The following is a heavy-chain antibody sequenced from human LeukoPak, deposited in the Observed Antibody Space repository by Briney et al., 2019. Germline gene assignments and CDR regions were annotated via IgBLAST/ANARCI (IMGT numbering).Heavy chain of an antibody. Sequence: GRSLRLSCAASGFTFSSYAMHWVRQPPGKGLEWVAVISYDGSNAYHADSVKGRFSISRDNSKSTLYVQMNSLRDEDTAVYFCVKDGYCGSASCYGWFDPWGQGTLVTVSS. CDR3: VKDGYCGSASCYGWFDP. CDR2: ISYDGSNA. D-gene: IGHD2-2*03. CDR1: GFTFSSYA. V-gene: IGHV3-30*18. J-gene: IGHJ5*02.